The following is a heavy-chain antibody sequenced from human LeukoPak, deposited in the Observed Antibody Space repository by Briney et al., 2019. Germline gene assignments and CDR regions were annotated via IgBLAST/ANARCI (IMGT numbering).Heavy chain of an antibody. V-gene: IGHV4-59*01. D-gene: IGHD3-10*01. CDR2: IYYTGIT. CDR3: ARLARLTLIRGVTGYHSLDV. Sequence: PSETLSLTCSVSGGSINSFYWSWIRQPPGGGREWIGYIYYTGITNYNSSLKSRVTVSVDASKNQFSLWLSSVTAADTAVYYCARLARLTLIRGVTGYHSLDVWGKGTKVTVSS. J-gene: IGHJ6*04. CDR1: GGSINSFY.